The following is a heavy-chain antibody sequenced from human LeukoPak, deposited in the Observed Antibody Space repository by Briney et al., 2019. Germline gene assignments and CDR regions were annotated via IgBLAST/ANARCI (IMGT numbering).Heavy chain of an antibody. CDR2: ISGYNGNT. CDR3: ARDPMVRGPEYDY. Sequence: ASVTVSFTASGYTFTIYGISWVRQAPGQGLEWMGWISGYNGNTNYAQKFQGRVTITADESTSTAYMELSSLRSEDTAVYYCARDPMVRGPEYDYWGQGTLVTVSS. CDR1: GYTFTIYG. J-gene: IGHJ4*02. V-gene: IGHV1-18*01. D-gene: IGHD3-10*01.